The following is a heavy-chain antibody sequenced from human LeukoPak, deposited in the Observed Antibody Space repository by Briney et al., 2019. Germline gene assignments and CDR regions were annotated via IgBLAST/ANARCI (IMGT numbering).Heavy chain of an antibody. CDR2: IYHSGST. J-gene: IGHJ5*02. V-gene: IGHV4-38-2*02. Sequence: SETLSLTCTVSGYSISSGYYWGWIRQPPGMGLEWIGSIYHSGSTYYNPSLKSRVTISVDTSKNQFSLKLASVTAADTAIYYCAKGAGGFSYYNWFDPWGQGTLVTVSS. CDR3: AKGAGGFSYYNWFDP. D-gene: IGHD5-18*01. CDR1: GYSISSGYY.